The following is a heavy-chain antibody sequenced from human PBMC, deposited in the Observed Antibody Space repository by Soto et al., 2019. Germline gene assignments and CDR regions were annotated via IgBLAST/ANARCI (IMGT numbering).Heavy chain of an antibody. J-gene: IGHJ3*02. Sequence: PSETLSLICAVYGASLSGYDWSWVRQPPGKGLEWIGGINQSGSTNYDPSLKSRVSMSMDTSKNQFSLRLRSVTAADTAIYYCARDPSANAFDIWGRGTMVTVSS. CDR2: INQSGST. CDR1: GASLSGYD. V-gene: IGHV4-34*01. CDR3: ARDPSANAFDI.